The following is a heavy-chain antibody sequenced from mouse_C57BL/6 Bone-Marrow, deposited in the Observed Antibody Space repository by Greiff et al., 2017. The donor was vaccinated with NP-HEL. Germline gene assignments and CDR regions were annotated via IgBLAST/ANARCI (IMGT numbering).Heavy chain of an antibody. CDR1: GYTFTSYG. V-gene: IGHV1-81*01. CDR2: IYPRSGNT. Sequence: VQLKESGAELARPGASVKLSCKASGYTFTSYGISWVKQRTGQGLEWIGEIYPRSGNTYYNEKFKGKATLTADKSSSTAYMELRSLTSEDSAVYFCARPIFITTVVAYYYAMDYWGQGTSVTVSS. D-gene: IGHD1-1*01. CDR3: ARPIFITTVVAYYYAMDY. J-gene: IGHJ4*01.